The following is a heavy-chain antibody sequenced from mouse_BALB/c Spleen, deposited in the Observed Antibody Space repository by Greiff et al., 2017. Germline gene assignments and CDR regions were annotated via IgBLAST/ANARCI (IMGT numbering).Heavy chain of an antibody. V-gene: IGHV1-67*01. J-gene: IGHJ4*01. Sequence: VKLQESGPELVRPGESVKISCKGSGYTFTDYAMHWVKQSHAKSLEWIGVISIYYDNTNYNQKFKGKATMTVDKSSSTAYMELARLTSEDSAIYYCARWGERVGYAMDYWGQGTSVTVSS. CDR3: ARWGERVGYAMDY. CDR1: GYTFTDYA. CDR2: ISIYYDNT.